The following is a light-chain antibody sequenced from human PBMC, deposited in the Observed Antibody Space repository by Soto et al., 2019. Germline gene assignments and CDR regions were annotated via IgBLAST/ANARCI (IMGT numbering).Light chain of an antibody. CDR1: QSVSSN. V-gene: IGKV3-15*01. CDR2: DAS. Sequence: EIVMTQSPATLSVSPGERATLSCRASQSVSSNLAWFQQKPGQAPRLLIYDASTRATGIPDRFSGSGSGTEFTLTISSLQSEDFAVYYCQQYNNWPRTFGPGTKVDIK. CDR3: QQYNNWPRT. J-gene: IGKJ3*01.